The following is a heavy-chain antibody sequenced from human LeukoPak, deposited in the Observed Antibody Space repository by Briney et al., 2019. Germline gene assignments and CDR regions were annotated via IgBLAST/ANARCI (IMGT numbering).Heavy chain of an antibody. D-gene: IGHD5-18*01. CDR1: GLTFSRYA. CDR3: AKDIAQGYTFGSIEQDY. J-gene: IGHJ4*02. CDR2: ISESGSGT. V-gene: IGHV3-23*01. Sequence: GGSLRLSCAVSGLTFSRYAMSWVRQAPGKGLEWVSAISESGSGTYYADSVKGRFTISRDNSKDTLSLQMSSLRAEDTAVYYCAKDIAQGYTFGSIEQDYWGQGTLVTVSS.